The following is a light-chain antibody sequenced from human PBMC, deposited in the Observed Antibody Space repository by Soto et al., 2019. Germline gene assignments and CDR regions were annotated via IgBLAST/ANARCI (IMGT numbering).Light chain of an antibody. CDR2: GAS. CDR1: QGIDNY. Sequence: DIQMTQSPSALSASVGVRVTITCRASQGIDNYLAWFQQKPGKAPKCLIYGASNLQSGVPSKFSGSGFGTDFTLTISSLQPEDFATYYCLQYESYPYAFGQGTKLEIK. J-gene: IGKJ2*01. CDR3: LQYESYPYA. V-gene: IGKV1-16*02.